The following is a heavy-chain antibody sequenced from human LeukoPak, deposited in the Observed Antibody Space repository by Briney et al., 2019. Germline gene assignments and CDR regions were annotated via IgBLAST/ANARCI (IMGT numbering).Heavy chain of an antibody. CDR3: ARFTTYNYDGTTYSSPYYFDY. Sequence: SETPSLTCTVSGDSISYYYWSWIRQPPGKGLEWIGYIYYTGSTNYNPSLKSRVTISADTSKNQFSLKLSSVTAADTAVYYCARFTTYNYDGTTYSSPYYFDYWGQGTLVTVPS. CDR2: IYYTGST. V-gene: IGHV4-59*01. D-gene: IGHD3-22*01. CDR1: GDSISYYY. J-gene: IGHJ4*02.